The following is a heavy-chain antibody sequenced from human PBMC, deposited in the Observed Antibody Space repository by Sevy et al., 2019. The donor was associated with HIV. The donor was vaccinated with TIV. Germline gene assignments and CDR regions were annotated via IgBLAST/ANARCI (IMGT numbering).Heavy chain of an antibody. CDR1: GFTFSSYA. V-gene: IGHV3-30*04. CDR2: ISYDGSNK. J-gene: IGHJ6*02. CDR3: AREKGDIVVVPAALGMDV. Sequence: GGSLRLSCAASGFTFSSYAMHWVRQAPGKGLEWVAVISYDGSNKYYADSVKGRFTISIDNSKNTLYLQMNSLRAEDTAAYYCAREKGDIVVVPAALGMDVWGQGTTVTVSS. D-gene: IGHD2-2*01.